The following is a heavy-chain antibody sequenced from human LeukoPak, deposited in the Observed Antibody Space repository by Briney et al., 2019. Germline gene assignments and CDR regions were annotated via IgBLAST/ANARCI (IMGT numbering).Heavy chain of an antibody. CDR3: AREHGYYDSSGYYNR. J-gene: IGHJ4*02. V-gene: IGHV1-18*01. CDR2: ISTYNADT. D-gene: IGHD3-22*01. CDR1: GYTFTSYG. Sequence: ASVRVSCKASGYTFTSYGISWVRQAPGQGLEWMGWISTYNADTDYAQKFQGRVTMTTETSTSTAYMELRSLTSDDTAVYYCAREHGYYDSSGYYNRWGQGTLVTVSS.